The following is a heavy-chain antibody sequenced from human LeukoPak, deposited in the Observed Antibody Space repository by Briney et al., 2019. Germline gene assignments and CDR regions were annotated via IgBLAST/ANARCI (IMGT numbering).Heavy chain of an antibody. Sequence: ASVKVSCKASGYTFTNYYMHWMRHAPRQGLEWMGIINPSSGGTIYAQKFQGRVTMTRDTSTTTVYMELSSLGSEDTAVYYCAREWPHTYRFDPWGQGTLVTVSS. CDR3: AREWPHTYRFDP. CDR2: INPSSGGT. V-gene: IGHV1-46*01. CDR1: GYTFTNYY. D-gene: IGHD5-12*01. J-gene: IGHJ5*02.